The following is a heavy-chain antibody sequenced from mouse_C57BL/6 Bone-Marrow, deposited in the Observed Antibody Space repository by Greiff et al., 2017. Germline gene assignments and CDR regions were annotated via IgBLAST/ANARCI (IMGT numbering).Heavy chain of an antibody. Sequence: VQLQQPGAELVKPGASVKMSCKASGYTFTSYWITWVKQRPGQGLEWIGDIYPGSGSTNYNEKFKSKATLTVATSSSTAYMQLSSLTSEDSAVYYCARKRVLLFDVWGTGTTVTVSS. J-gene: IGHJ1*03. CDR2: IYPGSGST. V-gene: IGHV1-55*01. D-gene: IGHD1-1*01. CDR3: ARKRVLLFDV. CDR1: GYTFTSYW.